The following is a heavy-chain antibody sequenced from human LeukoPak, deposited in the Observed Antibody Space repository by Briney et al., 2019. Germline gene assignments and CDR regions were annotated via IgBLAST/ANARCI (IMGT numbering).Heavy chain of an antibody. CDR3: AREGCSSTSCSWFDP. CDR1: GGSISSYY. CDR2: IYYSGST. V-gene: IGHV4-59*01. Sequence: SETLSLTCTASGGSISSYYWSWIRQPPGKGLEWIGYIYYSGSTNYNPSLKSRVTISVDTSKNQFSLKLSSVTAADTAVYYCAREGCSSTSCSWFDPWGQGTLVTVSS. J-gene: IGHJ5*02. D-gene: IGHD2-2*01.